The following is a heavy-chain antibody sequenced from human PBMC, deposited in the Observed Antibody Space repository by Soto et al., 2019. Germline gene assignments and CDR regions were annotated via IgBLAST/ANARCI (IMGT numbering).Heavy chain of an antibody. J-gene: IGHJ4*02. V-gene: IGHV2-26*01. D-gene: IGHD2-15*01. CDR3: ARRVVSTNPNYFDY. CDR2: ILSNDEK. Sequence: QVTLKESGPVLVKPTETRTLTCTVSGFSLRNARMCLTLGVSWIRQPPGKALEWLAHILSNDEKSYNTSLKSRLTISKDTSNSHVVLMITNMDPADTGKYYCARRVVSTNPNYFDYWGQGNLVTVSS. CDR1: GFSLRNARMCLTLG.